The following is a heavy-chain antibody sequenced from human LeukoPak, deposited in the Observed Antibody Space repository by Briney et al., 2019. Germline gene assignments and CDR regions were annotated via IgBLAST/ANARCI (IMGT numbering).Heavy chain of an antibody. V-gene: IGHV3-30*01. J-gene: IGHJ4*02. CDR3: ARDPDYYDSSGYYSYYFDY. CDR2: ISYDGSNK. Sequence: GGSLRLSCAASGFTFSSYAMHWVRQAPGKGLEWVAVISYDGSNKYYADSVKGRFTISRDSSKNTLYLQMNSLRAEDTAVYYCARDPDYYDSSGYYSYYFDYWGQGTLVTVSS. CDR1: GFTFSSYA. D-gene: IGHD3-22*01.